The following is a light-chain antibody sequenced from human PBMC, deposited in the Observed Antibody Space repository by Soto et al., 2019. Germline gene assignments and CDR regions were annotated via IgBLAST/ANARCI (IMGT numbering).Light chain of an antibody. V-gene: IGKV1-5*03. Sequence: DIQMTQSPASVCASGGNRVTITCRASQSISRWLAWYQQKPGKAPKLLIYKASSLESGVPSRFSGSGSGTEFTLTISSRPHADVATDSYPQYNSYSITFGQGTRLEI. J-gene: IGKJ5*01. CDR3: PQYNSYSIT. CDR2: KAS. CDR1: QSISRW.